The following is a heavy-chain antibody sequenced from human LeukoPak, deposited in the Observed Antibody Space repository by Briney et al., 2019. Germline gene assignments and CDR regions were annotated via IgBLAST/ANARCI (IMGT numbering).Heavy chain of an antibody. CDR1: GFTFSDYY. CDR3: ARDYFFGGSSYSAFDY. D-gene: IGHD1-26*01. Sequence: PGGSLRLSCAASGFTFSDYYMSWIRQAPGKGLEWVSYISSSGSTIYYADSVKGRFTISRDNAKNSLYLQMNSLRAEDTAVYYCARDYFFGGSSYSAFDYWGQGTLVTVSS. CDR2: ISSSGSTI. V-gene: IGHV3-11*01. J-gene: IGHJ4*02.